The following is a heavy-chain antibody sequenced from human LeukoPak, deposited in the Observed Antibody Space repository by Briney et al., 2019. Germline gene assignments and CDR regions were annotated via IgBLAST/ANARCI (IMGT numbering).Heavy chain of an antibody. CDR2: ISDSGSPT. CDR1: GFTLSDYY. CDR3: ARVGSIAAAGTYDY. J-gene: IGHJ4*02. D-gene: IGHD6-13*01. V-gene: IGHV3-11*06. Sequence: GGSLRLSCAASGFTLSDYYMTWIRQAPGKGLEWILYISDSGSPTIYADSVKGRFTISRDNAKNSLYLQMDRLRAEDTAVYYCARVGSIAAAGTYDYWGQGTLVTASS.